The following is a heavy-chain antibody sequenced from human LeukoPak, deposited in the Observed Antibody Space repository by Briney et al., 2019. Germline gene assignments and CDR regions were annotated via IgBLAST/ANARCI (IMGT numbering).Heavy chain of an antibody. CDR1: GGSISSYY. V-gene: IGHV4-4*07. J-gene: IGHJ6*02. CDR2: IYTSGST. CDR3: ARDRTRVRYFDWLPTYEYYYYGMDV. Sequence: SETLSLTCTVSGGSISSYYWSWIRQPAGKGLEWIGRIYTSGSTNYNPSLKSRVTMSADTSKNQFSLKLSSVTAADTAVYYCARDRTRVRYFDWLPTYEYYYYGMDVWGQGTTVTVSS. D-gene: IGHD3-9*01.